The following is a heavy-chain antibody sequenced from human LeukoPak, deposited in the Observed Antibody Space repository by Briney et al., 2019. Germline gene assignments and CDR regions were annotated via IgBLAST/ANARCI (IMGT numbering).Heavy chain of an antibody. V-gene: IGHV1-69*05. CDR2: IIPIFGTA. CDR3: ARGRDGYNEGVY. J-gene: IGHJ4*02. CDR1: GGTFSSYA. Sequence: SVKVSCKASGGTFSSYAISWVRQAPGQGLEWLGGIIPIFGTANYAQKFQGRVTITMDESTSTAYMELSSLRSEDTAVYYCARGRDGYNEGVYWGQGTLVTVSS. D-gene: IGHD5-24*01.